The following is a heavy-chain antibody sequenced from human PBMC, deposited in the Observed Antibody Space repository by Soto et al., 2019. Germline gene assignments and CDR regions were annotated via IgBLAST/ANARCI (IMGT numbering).Heavy chain of an antibody. J-gene: IGHJ6*02. V-gene: IGHV3-9*01. CDR1: GFTFDDYA. Sequence: PGGSLRLSCAASGFTFDDYAMHWVRQAPGKGLEWVSGISWNSGSIGYADSVKGRFTISRDNAKNSLYLQMNSLRAEDTALYYCAKDRGVRLYLAYGMDVWGQGTTVTVSS. CDR2: ISWNSGSI. CDR3: AKDRGVRLYLAYGMDV. D-gene: IGHD3-10*01.